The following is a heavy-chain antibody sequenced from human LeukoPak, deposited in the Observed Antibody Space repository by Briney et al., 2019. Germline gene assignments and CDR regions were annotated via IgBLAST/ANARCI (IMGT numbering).Heavy chain of an antibody. CDR1: GGTFSSYA. CDR3: ARGGYSNRNWFDP. V-gene: IGHV1-69*06. D-gene: IGHD6-13*01. Sequence: SVKGSCKASGGTFSSYAISWVRQAPGQGLEWMGGIIPIFGTANYAQKFQGRVTITADKSTSTAYMELSSLRSEDTAVYYCARGGYSNRNWFDPWGQGTLVTVSS. CDR2: IIPIFGTA. J-gene: IGHJ5*02.